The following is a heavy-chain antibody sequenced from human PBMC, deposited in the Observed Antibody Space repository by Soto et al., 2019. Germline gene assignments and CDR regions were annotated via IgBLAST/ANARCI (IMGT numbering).Heavy chain of an antibody. J-gene: IGHJ4*02. CDR3: AKPFRVPGY. Sequence: LRVAWAASVFTFSSYAMSCVRQAPGKGLDWVSAISGSGGSTYYADSVKGRFTISRDSSKNTLYLQMNSLRAEDTAVYYCAKPFRVPGYWGQGTLVTGSS. CDR2: ISGSGGST. CDR1: VFTFSSYA. V-gene: IGHV3-23*01. D-gene: IGHD2-2*01.